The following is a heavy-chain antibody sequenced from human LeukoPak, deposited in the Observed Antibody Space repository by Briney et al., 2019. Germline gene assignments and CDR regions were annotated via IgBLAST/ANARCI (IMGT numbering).Heavy chain of an antibody. D-gene: IGHD3-10*01. CDR2: ISGSGVTT. CDR3: AKNVRFGDYYYYYMDV. J-gene: IGHJ6*03. Sequence: GGSLRLSCAASGFTFSSYAMSWVRQAAGKGLEWVSAISGSGVTTFYADSVKGRFTISRDNSKNTLYLQMNSLRAEDTAVYYCAKNVRFGDYYYYYMDVWGQGTLVTVSS. V-gene: IGHV3-23*01. CDR1: GFTFSSYA.